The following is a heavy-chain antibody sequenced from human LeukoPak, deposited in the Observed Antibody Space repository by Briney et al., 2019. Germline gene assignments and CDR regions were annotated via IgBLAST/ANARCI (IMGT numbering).Heavy chain of an antibody. Sequence: SGTLSLTCAVSGGSISSSNWWSWVRQPPGKGLEWIGEIYHSGSTNYNPSLKSRVTISVDKSKNQFSLKLSSVTAADTAVYYCARAFQYSSRWSLLLHYFDYWGQGTLVTVSS. J-gene: IGHJ4*02. CDR1: GGSISSSNW. D-gene: IGHD6-13*01. CDR3: ARAFQYSSRWSLLLHYFDY. CDR2: IYHSGST. V-gene: IGHV4-4*02.